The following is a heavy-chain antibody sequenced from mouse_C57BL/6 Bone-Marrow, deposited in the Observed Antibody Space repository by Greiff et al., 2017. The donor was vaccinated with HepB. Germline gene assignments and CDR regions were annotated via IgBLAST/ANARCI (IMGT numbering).Heavy chain of an antibody. Sequence: EVHLVESGGGLVQPGGSLKLSCAASGFTFSDYYMYWVRQTPEKRLEWVAYISNGGGSTYYPDTVKGRFTISRDNAKNTLYLQMSRLKSEDTAMYYCARDYEDAMDYWGQGTSVTVSS. J-gene: IGHJ4*01. CDR2: ISNGGGST. D-gene: IGHD2-4*01. V-gene: IGHV5-12*01. CDR3: ARDYEDAMDY. CDR1: GFTFSDYY.